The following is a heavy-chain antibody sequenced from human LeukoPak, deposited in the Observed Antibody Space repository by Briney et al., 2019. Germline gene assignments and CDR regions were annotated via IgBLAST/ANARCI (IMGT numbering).Heavy chain of an antibody. D-gene: IGHD5-18*01. CDR1: GFTFSGYW. CDR2: IKQDGSEK. J-gene: IGHJ4*02. V-gene: IGHV3-7*01. Sequence: GGSLRLSCAASGFTFSGYWMSWVRQAPGKGLEWVANIKQDGSEKYYVDSVKGRFTITRDNAKNSLYLQMNSLRAEDTAVYYCARDNRGYPYYFDYWGQGTLVTVSS. CDR3: ARDNRGYPYYFDY.